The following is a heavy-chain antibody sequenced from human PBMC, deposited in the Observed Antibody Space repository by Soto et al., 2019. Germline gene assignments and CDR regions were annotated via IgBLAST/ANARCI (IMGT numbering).Heavy chain of an antibody. D-gene: IGHD5-18*01. CDR1: GFSFSTYG. CDR2: IWYDGSNT. J-gene: IGHJ6*02. Sequence: QVQLVESGGGVVRPGRSLRLACAASGFSFSTYGMHWVRQAPGKGLQWVAVIWYDGSNTYYADSVKGRFTISRDNSKNTLYLQMMNLRVEDTAVYYGARVEAPLIHSDHYYYGMDVWGQGTTVTVSS. V-gene: IGHV3-33*01. CDR3: ARVEAPLIHSDHYYYGMDV.